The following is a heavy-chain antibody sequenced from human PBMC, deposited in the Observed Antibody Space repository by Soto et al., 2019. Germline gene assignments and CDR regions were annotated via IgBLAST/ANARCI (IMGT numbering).Heavy chain of an antibody. J-gene: IGHJ4*02. V-gene: IGHV3-74*01. D-gene: IGHD3-22*01. CDR1: GFTFSSYW. CDR2: INSDGSGT. Sequence: GGSLRLSCAASGFTFSSYWMHWVRQAPGKGLVWVSRINSDGSGTIYADSVKGRFSISRDNANNTLYLQMNSLRAGDTAVYYCARGHYYYTSGPDYWGQGTLVTVSS. CDR3: ARGHYYYTSGPDY.